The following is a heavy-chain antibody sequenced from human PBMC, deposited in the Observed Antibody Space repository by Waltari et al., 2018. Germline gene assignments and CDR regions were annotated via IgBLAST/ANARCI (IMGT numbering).Heavy chain of an antibody. CDR1: GGSISTKTYY. CDR2: FYYSWST. D-gene: IGHD2-21*01. V-gene: IGHV4-39*01. CDR3: ARHQVYCGDDRCYPPFDH. J-gene: IGHJ4*02. Sequence: QLQLQELGPGLVNPSETLLLTCTVSGGSISTKTYYWGWIRQPPGKGLEWIGSFYYSWSTYYNPSLKRRVHISVDSSKNQFSLKLNSVTAADTALYYCARHQVYCGDDRCYPPFDHWGQGTLVNVSS.